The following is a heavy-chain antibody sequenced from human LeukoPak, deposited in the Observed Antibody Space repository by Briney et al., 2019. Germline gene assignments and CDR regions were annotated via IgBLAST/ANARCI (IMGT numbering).Heavy chain of an antibody. D-gene: IGHD3-10*02. V-gene: IGHV3-9*01. CDR3: AKVFDLTGYYGMDV. CDR2: ISWNSGSI. Sequence: PGGSLRLSCAASGFTFDDYAMHWVRQAPGKGLGWVSGISWNSGSIGYADSVKGRFTISRDNAKNSLYLQMNSLRAEDTALYYCAKVFDLTGYYGMDVWGLGTTVTVSS. J-gene: IGHJ6*02. CDR1: GFTFDDYA.